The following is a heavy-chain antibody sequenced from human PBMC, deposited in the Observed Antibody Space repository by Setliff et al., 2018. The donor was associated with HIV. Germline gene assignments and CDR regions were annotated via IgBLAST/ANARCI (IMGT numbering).Heavy chain of an antibody. J-gene: IGHJ4*02. Sequence: ASVKVSCKASGGTCSSYAISWVRQAPGQGLEWMGGIIPIFGTANYAQKFQGRVTITRDTSANTAYMELSSLRSEDTAVYYCARGSCSGCYLSDYWGLGTLVTVSS. CDR2: IIPIFGTA. CDR3: ARGSCSGCYLSDY. D-gene: IGHD6-19*01. V-gene: IGHV1-69*05. CDR1: GGTCSSYA.